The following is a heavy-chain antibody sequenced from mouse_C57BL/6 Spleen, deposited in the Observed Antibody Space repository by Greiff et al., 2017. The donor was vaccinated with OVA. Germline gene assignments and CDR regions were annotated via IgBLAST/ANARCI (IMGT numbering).Heavy chain of an antibody. CDR1: GYTFTSYW. J-gene: IGHJ2*01. Sequence: VQLQQPGAELVKPGASVKMSCKASGYTFTSYWITWVKQRPGQGLEWIGDIYPGSGSTNYNEKFKSKATLTVDKSSSTAYMQLSSLTSEDSAVYYCARSGHSNYDYWGQGTTLTVSS. V-gene: IGHV1-55*01. D-gene: IGHD2-5*01. CDR3: ARSGHSNYDY. CDR2: IYPGSGST.